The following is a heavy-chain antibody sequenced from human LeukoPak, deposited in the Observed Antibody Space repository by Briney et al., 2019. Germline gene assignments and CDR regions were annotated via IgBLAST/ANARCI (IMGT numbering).Heavy chain of an antibody. CDR2: ISNDGSNK. Sequence: GGSLRLSCAASGFTVSNKFLNWVRQAPGKGLEGVAVISNDGSNKYYADSVKGRFTISRDNSKNTLYLQMNSLRAEDTAVYYCARGRGAFDIWGQGTMVTVSP. V-gene: IGHV3-30*03. D-gene: IGHD3-10*01. J-gene: IGHJ3*02. CDR3: ARGRGAFDI. CDR1: GFTVSNKF.